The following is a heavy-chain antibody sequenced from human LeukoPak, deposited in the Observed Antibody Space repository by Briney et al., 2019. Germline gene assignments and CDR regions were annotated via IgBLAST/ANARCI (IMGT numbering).Heavy chain of an antibody. CDR2: ISAYNGNT. Sequence: ASVKVSCKASGYTFTSYGISWVRQAPGQGLEWMGWISAYNGNTNYAQKLQGRVTMTTDTSTSTAYMELRSLRSDDTAVYYCAREPPLELHYYGSGSYPDYWGQGTLVTVSS. CDR1: GYTFTSYG. J-gene: IGHJ4*02. V-gene: IGHV1-18*01. CDR3: AREPPLELHYYGSGSYPDY. D-gene: IGHD3-10*01.